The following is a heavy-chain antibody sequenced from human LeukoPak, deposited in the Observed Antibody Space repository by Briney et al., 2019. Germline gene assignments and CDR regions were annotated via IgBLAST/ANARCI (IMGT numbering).Heavy chain of an antibody. CDR2: ISSSSSYI. D-gene: IGHD1-26*01. J-gene: IGHJ4*02. Sequence: PGGSLRLSCAASGFTFSSYSMNWVRQAPGKGLEWVSSISSSSSYIYYVDSVKGRFTISRDNAKNSLYLQMNSLRAEDTAVYYCARVGATVLFGVQYWGQGTLVTVSS. CDR3: ARVGATVLFGVQY. CDR1: GFTFSSYS. V-gene: IGHV3-21*01.